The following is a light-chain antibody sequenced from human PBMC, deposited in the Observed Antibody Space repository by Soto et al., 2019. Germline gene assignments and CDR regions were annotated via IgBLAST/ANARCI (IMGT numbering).Light chain of an antibody. CDR3: SSFSSNTPTIL. J-gene: IGLJ2*01. Sequence: QSALTQPASVSGSPGQSITISCTGTSSDVGAYNYVSWYQRLPGEAPKLMIHDVSNRPSGVSDRFSGSKSGNTASLTISGLQSEDEAHYYCSSFSSNTPTILFGGGTKLTVL. CDR1: SSDVGAYNY. CDR2: DVS. V-gene: IGLV2-14*03.